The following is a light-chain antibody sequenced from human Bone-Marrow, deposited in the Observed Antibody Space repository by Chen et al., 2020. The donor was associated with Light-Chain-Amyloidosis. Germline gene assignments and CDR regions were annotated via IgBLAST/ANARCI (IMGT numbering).Light chain of an antibody. J-gene: IGLJ2*01. CDR2: DND. CDR1: SSNIGNNY. CDR3: GTWDSSLSGVV. Sequence: QSELTQPPSVSAAPEQRVTISCSGSSSNIGNNYVSWYQQLPVTAPKLLIYDNDKRPSGIPDRFSGSKSGTSATLGITGLQTGDEADYYCGTWDSSLSGVVFGGGTKLTVL. V-gene: IGLV1-51*01.